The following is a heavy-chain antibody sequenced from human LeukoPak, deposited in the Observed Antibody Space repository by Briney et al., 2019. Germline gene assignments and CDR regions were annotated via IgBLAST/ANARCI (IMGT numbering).Heavy chain of an antibody. CDR2: IYYSGST. V-gene: IGHV4-30-4*01. CDR1: GGSISSGDYY. D-gene: IGHD3-9*01. Sequence: SETLSLTCTVSGGSISSGDYYWSWTRQPPGKGLEWIGYIYYSGSTYYNPSLKSRVTISVDTSKNQFSLKLSSVTAADTAVYYCARTVYYDILTGYWVGFDPWGQGTLVTVSS. CDR3: ARTVYYDILTGYWVGFDP. J-gene: IGHJ5*02.